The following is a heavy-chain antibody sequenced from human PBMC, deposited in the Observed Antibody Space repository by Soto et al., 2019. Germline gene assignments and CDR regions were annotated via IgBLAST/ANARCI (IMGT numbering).Heavy chain of an antibody. CDR1: GGSISSYC. J-gene: IGHJ4*02. D-gene: IGHD2-8*02. V-gene: IGHV4-59*12. Sequence: SEPLSLTCTVSGGSISSYCWCWIRQPPGKGLEWIGYIYYSGSTNYNPSLKSRVTISVDTSKNQFSLKLTSVTAADTAVYYCARDKITGLFDYWGQGTLVTVSS. CDR3: ARDKITGLFDY. CDR2: IYYSGST.